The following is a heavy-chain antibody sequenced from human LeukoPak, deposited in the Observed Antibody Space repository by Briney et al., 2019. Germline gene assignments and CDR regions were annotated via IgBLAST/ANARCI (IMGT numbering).Heavy chain of an antibody. V-gene: IGHV1-69*10. CDR1: GGTFSSYA. CDR2: IIPILGIA. Sequence: VKVSCKASGGTFSSYAISWVRQAPGQGLEWMGRIIPILGIANYAQKLQGRVTMTTDTSTSTAYMELRSLRSDDTAVYYCARDGSYSLTLPLNYWGQGTLVTVSS. J-gene: IGHJ4*02. D-gene: IGHD2-21*01. CDR3: ARDGSYSLTLPLNY.